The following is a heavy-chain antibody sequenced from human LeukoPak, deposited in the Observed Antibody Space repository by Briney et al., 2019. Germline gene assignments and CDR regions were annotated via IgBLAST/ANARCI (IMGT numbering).Heavy chain of an antibody. V-gene: IGHV3-43D*03. CDR1: GFTFDDYT. J-gene: IGHJ6*02. CDR3: ARVSSGSYGMDV. CDR2: ISWDGGST. D-gene: IGHD3-10*01. Sequence: PGGSLRLSCAASGFTFDDYTMHWVRQAPGKGLEWVSLISWDGGSTYYADSVKGRFTISRDNSKNSLYLQMNSLRAEDTAVYYCARVSSGSYGMDVWGQGTTVTVSS.